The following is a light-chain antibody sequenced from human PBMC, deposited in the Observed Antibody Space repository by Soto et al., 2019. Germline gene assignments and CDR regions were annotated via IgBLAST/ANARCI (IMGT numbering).Light chain of an antibody. V-gene: IGLV2-8*01. CDR3: SSYAGSNRV. CDR1: SSDVGGYNY. J-gene: IGLJ1*01. Sequence: SVLPQPPSASGSPGQSVTISCTGNSSDVGGYNYVSWYQQHPGKAPKLMIYEVSKRPSGVPDRFSGSKSGNRASLTVSGLQAEDEADYYCSSYAGSNRVFGTGTKVTVL. CDR2: EVS.